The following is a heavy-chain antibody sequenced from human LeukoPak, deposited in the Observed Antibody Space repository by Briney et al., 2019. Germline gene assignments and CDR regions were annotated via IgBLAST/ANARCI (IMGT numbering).Heavy chain of an antibody. CDR2: IIPIFGTA. V-gene: IGHV1-69*13. Sequence: SVKVPCKASGGTFSSYAISWVRQAPGQGLEWMGGIIPIFGTANYAQKFQGSVTITADESTSTAYMELSSLRSEDTAVYYCARAFLDYGDDGDAFDIWGQGTMVTVSS. CDR1: GGTFSSYA. D-gene: IGHD4-17*01. CDR3: ARAFLDYGDDGDAFDI. J-gene: IGHJ3*02.